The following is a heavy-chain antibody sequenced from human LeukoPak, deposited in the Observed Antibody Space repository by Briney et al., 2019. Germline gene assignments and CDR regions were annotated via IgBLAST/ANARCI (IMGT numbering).Heavy chain of an antibody. CDR3: ARGSIVGATFDYFDY. V-gene: IGHV1-2*02. CDR2: INPNSGGT. CDR1: GYTFTGCY. Sequence: GASVKVSCKASGYTFTGCYIHWVRQAPGQGLEWMGWINPNSGGTNYAQKFQGRVTMTRDTSISTAYMDLSRLRSDDTAVYYCARGSIVGATFDYFDYWGQGTLVTVSS. D-gene: IGHD1-26*01. J-gene: IGHJ4*02.